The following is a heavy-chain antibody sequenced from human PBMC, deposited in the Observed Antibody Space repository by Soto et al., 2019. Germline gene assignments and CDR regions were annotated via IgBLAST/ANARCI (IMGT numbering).Heavy chain of an antibody. V-gene: IGHV4-31*03. CDR3: ARWPQLEPRFDY. D-gene: IGHD1-1*01. CDR2: IYYSGST. Sequence: QVQLQESGPGLVKPSQTLSLTCTVSGGSISSGGYYWSWIRQHLGKGLEWIGYIYYSGSTNYNPSHKKRVTISVDTSKNQFALKLSSVTAADTAVYYCARWPQLEPRFDYWGQGTLVTVSS. J-gene: IGHJ4*02. CDR1: GGSISSGGYY.